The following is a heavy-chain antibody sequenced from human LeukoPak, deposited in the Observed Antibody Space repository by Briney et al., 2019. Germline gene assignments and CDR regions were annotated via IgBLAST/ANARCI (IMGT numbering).Heavy chain of an antibody. CDR3: ARGTHSGSYSTDY. CDR1: GGSISSYY. J-gene: IGHJ4*02. Sequence: SETLSLTCTVSGGSISSYYWSWIRQPPGKGLEWIGYIYDSGTTNYNPSLKSRVTISVDTSKNQFSLKLSSVTAADTAVYYCARGTHSGSYSTDYWGQGTLVTVSS. CDR2: IYDSGTT. D-gene: IGHD1-26*01. V-gene: IGHV4-59*01.